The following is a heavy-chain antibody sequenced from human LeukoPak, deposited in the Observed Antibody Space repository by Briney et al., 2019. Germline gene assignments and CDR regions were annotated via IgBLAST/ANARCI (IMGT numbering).Heavy chain of an antibody. J-gene: IGHJ4*02. D-gene: IGHD3-10*01. CDR2: ISWNSGSI. CDR1: GFTFTTYG. CDR3: AKDIGPYYYGSGSDY. V-gene: IGHV3-9*01. Sequence: PGGTLRLSCSASGFTFTTYGMNWVRQAPGKGLEWVSGISWNSGSIGYADSVKGRFTISRDNAKNSLYLQMNSLRAEDTALYYCAKDIGPYYYGSGSDYWGQGTLVTVSS.